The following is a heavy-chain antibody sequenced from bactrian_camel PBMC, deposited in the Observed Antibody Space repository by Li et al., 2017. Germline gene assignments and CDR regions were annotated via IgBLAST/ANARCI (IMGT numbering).Heavy chain of an antibody. Sequence: VQLVESGGGLVQPGGSLRLSCAASGFTFDTYSMGWVRQAPGKGPEWVSHINSDGGMTYCAESVRGRFTISRDNAKNTVYLQMNSLKSEDTALYYCARGLIPGYWGQGTQVTVS. V-gene: IGHV3S36*01. CDR2: INSDGGMT. D-gene: IGHD5*01. CDR3: ARGLIPGY. J-gene: IGHJ6*01. CDR1: GFTFDTYS.